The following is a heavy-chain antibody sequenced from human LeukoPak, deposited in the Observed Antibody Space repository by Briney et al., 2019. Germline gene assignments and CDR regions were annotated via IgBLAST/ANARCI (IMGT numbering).Heavy chain of an antibody. J-gene: IGHJ6*02. CDR1: GFTVSSNY. D-gene: IGHD2-15*01. Sequence: GGSLRLSCAASGFTVSSNYMSWVRQAPGKGLEWVSVIYSGGSTYYADSVKGRFTISRDNSKNTLYLQMNSLRAEDTAVYYCASPGYCSGGSCRLKDYYYGMDVWGQGTTVTVSS. CDR2: IYSGGST. CDR3: ASPGYCSGGSCRLKDYYYGMDV. V-gene: IGHV3-53*01.